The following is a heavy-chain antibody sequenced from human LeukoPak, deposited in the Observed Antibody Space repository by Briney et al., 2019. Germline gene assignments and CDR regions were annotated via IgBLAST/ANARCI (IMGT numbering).Heavy chain of an antibody. D-gene: IGHD6-19*01. CDR2: IYYSGST. V-gene: IGHV4-31*03. CDR3: ARVHSSGWYRLDY. CDR1: GGSISSGGYY. Sequence: SETLSLTCTVSGGSISSGGYYWSWIRQHPGKGLEWIGYIYYSGSTYYNPSLKSRVTISVETSKNQFSLKLSSVSAADTVVYYCARVHSSGWYRLDYWGQGTLVTVSS. J-gene: IGHJ4*02.